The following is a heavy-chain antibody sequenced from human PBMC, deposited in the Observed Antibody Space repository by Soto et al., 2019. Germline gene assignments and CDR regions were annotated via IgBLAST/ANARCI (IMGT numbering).Heavy chain of an antibody. CDR2: IIPIFGTA. J-gene: IGHJ4*02. CDR1: GGTFSSYA. CDR3: ARALYYYDSSGYYVGNFDY. D-gene: IGHD3-22*01. Sequence: QVQLVQSGAEVKKPGSSVKVSCKASGGTFSSYAISWVRQAPGQGLEWMGGIIPIFGTANYAQKFQGRVTITAAESTSTAYVERSSLRSEDTAVYYCARALYYYDSSGYYVGNFDYWGQGTLVTVSS. V-gene: IGHV1-69*12.